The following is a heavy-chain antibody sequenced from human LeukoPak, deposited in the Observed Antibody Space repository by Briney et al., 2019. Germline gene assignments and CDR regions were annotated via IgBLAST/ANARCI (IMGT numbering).Heavy chain of an antibody. J-gene: IGHJ4*02. V-gene: IGHV3-48*03. Sequence: GGSLRLSCAASGFTFSSYEMNWVRQAPGKGLEWVSYISSSGSTIYYADSVKGRFTISRDNAKNSLYLQMNSLRAEDTAVYYCAKDGKWYSSSWYYFDYWGQGTLVTVSS. CDR1: GFTFSSYE. CDR2: ISSSGSTI. CDR3: AKDGKWYSSSWYYFDY. D-gene: IGHD6-13*01.